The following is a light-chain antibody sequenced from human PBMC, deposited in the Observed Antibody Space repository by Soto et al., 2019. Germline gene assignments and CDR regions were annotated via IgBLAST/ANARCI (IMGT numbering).Light chain of an antibody. CDR2: DAS. J-gene: IGKJ4*01. Sequence: EIVLTQTPAALSVSPGERAPLSCRASQSVSSNLAWYQQKPGQAPRLLIYDASTRATGIPARLSGSGSGTEFTLTISSLESQDFAVYYCQQYYKWPLTFGGGTKVDIK. CDR3: QQYYKWPLT. CDR1: QSVSSN. V-gene: IGKV3-15*01.